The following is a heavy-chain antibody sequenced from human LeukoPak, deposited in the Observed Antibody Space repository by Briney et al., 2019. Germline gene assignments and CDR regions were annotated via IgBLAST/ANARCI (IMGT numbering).Heavy chain of an antibody. J-gene: IGHJ6*02. CDR3: ARDQDIVVVPAAIRLVYYGMDV. Sequence: KSGGSLRLSCAASGFTFSSYSMNWVRQAPGKGLEWASSISSSSSYIYYADSVKGRFTISRDNAKNSLYLQMNSLRAEDTAVYYCARDQDIVVVPAAIRLVYYGMDVWGQGTTVTVSS. D-gene: IGHD2-2*02. CDR2: ISSSSSYI. CDR1: GFTFSSYS. V-gene: IGHV3-21*01.